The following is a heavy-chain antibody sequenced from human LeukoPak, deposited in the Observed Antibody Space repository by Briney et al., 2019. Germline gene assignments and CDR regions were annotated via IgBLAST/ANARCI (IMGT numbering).Heavy chain of an antibody. J-gene: IGHJ1*01. Sequence: GRSLRLSCAASGFTFSSYGMHWVRQAPGKGLEWLAVISYDGSNKYYADSVKGRFTISRDNSKNTLYLQMNSLRAEDTAVYYCAKDQNTYYDILTGYYKGYFQHWGQGTLVTVSS. D-gene: IGHD3-9*01. CDR3: AKDQNTYYDILTGYYKGYFQH. CDR2: ISYDGSNK. V-gene: IGHV3-30*18. CDR1: GFTFSSYG.